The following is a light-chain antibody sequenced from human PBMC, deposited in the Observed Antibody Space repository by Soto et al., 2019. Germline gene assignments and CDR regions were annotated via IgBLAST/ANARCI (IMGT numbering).Light chain of an antibody. Sequence: EIVMTQSPATLSVSPGERATLSCRASQSVSNNLAWYQKKPGQAPRLLIYGASTRATGIPARFSGSGSGTEFTITISSLQSEDVAFYYCQQYNNWWTFGQGTRVDIK. V-gene: IGKV3-15*01. CDR2: GAS. J-gene: IGKJ1*01. CDR3: QQYNNWWT. CDR1: QSVSNN.